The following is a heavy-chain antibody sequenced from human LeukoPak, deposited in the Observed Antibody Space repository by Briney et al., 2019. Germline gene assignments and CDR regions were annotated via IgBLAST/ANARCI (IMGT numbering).Heavy chain of an antibody. CDR3: ARDQGRWLQLSSY. CDR2: INPNSGGT. J-gene: IGHJ4*02. Sequence: ASVKVSCKASGYTFTSYAMNWVRQAPGQGLEWMGWINPNSGGTNYAQKFQGRVTMTRDTSISTAYMELSRLRSDDTAVYYCARDQGRWLQLSSYWGQGTLVTVSS. V-gene: IGHV1-2*02. CDR1: GYTFTSYA. D-gene: IGHD5-24*01.